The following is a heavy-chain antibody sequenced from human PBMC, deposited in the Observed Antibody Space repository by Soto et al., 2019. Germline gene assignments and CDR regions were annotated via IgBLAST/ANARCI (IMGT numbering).Heavy chain of an antibody. J-gene: IGHJ6*02. CDR3: ARGVDYDFWSGYYYYYGMDV. CDR2: ISSSSSYI. V-gene: IGHV3-21*01. Sequence: PGGSLRLSCAASGFTFISYSMNWVRQAPGKGLEWVSSISSSSSYIYYADSVKGRFTISRDNAKNSLYLQMNSLRAEDTAVYYCARGVDYDFWSGYYYYYGMDVWGQGTTVTVSS. D-gene: IGHD3-3*01. CDR1: GFTFISYS.